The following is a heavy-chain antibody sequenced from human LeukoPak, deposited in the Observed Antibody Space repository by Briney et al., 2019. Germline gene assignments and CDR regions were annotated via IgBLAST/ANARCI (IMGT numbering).Heavy chain of an antibody. V-gene: IGHV3-48*02. CDR2: ISSTSRTI. J-gene: IGHJ4*02. CDR3: ASGFRSGFGEIF. Sequence: GGSLRLSCAASGFTFSNYGMSWARQAPGKGLEWLSYISSTSRTIYYAESVKGRFTASRDNAKNSLYLQMNSLRDEDTAVYYCASGFRSGFGEIFWGQGTLVTVSS. D-gene: IGHD3-10*01. CDR1: GFTFSNYG.